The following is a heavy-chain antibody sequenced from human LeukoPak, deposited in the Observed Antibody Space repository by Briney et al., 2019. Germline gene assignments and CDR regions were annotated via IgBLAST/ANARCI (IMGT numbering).Heavy chain of an antibody. CDR3: ARVVGQIGYCTNGVCYYPDAFDI. CDR2: IIPIFGTA. J-gene: IGHJ3*02. V-gene: IGHV1-69*05. D-gene: IGHD2-8*01. Sequence: SVKVSCKASGGTFSSYAISWGRQAPGQGLEWMGGIIPIFGTANYARKFQGRVTITTDESTSTAYMELSSLRSEDTAVYYCARVVGQIGYCTNGVCYYPDAFDIWGQGTMVTVSS. CDR1: GGTFSSYA.